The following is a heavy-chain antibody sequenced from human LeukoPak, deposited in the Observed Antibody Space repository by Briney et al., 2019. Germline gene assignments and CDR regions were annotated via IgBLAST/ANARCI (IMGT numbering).Heavy chain of an antibody. CDR3: ASHSRQYCSGGSCYSGDNWFDP. CDR2: INHSGST. J-gene: IGHJ5*02. Sequence: SETLSLTCAVYGGSFSGYYWSWIRQPPGKGLEWIGEINHSGSTNYNPSLKSRVTISVDTSKNQFSLKLSSVTAADTAVYYCASHSRQYCSGGSCYSGDNWFDPWGQGTLVTVSS. D-gene: IGHD2-15*01. V-gene: IGHV4-34*01. CDR1: GGSFSGYY.